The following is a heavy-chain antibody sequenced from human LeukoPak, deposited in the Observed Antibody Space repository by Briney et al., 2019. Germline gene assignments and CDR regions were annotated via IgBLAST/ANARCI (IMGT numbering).Heavy chain of an antibody. Sequence: GGSLRLSCAASEFTVSNYYMSWVRQAPGKGLEWVSVIYSGGSTYYADSVKGRFTISRDNSKNTLYLQMNSLRVEDTAVYYCVREGRVSGYDFDCWGQGTLVTVSS. J-gene: IGHJ4*02. CDR3: VREGRVSGYDFDC. CDR1: EFTVSNYY. CDR2: IYSGGST. D-gene: IGHD5-12*01. V-gene: IGHV3-66*01.